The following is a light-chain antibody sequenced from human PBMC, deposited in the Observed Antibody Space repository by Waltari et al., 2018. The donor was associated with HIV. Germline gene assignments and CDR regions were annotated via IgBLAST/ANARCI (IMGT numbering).Light chain of an antibody. Sequence: DIVMTQSPDSLAVSLGERAPINSKSSPSVLYSSNNKNYLAWYQQKPGQPPNLLIYWASTRESGVPDRFSGSGSGTDFTLTISSLQAEDVAVYYCQQYYSTPRTFGQGTKVEIK. J-gene: IGKJ1*01. CDR3: QQYYSTPRT. CDR2: WAS. CDR1: PSVLYSSNNKNY. V-gene: IGKV4-1*01.